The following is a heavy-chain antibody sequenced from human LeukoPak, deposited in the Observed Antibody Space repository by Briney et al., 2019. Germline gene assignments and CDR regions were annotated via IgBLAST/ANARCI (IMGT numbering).Heavy chain of an antibody. CDR2: IYHSGST. Sequence: PSETLSLTCPVSGDTVNTRRYYWGWIRQPPGKGLEWIGSIYHSGSTYYEPSLRSRVTISIDTSRNQFSLNLTSVTTADTALYFCARRGIVKGGFDYWGQGTLVTVSS. V-gene: IGHV4-39*01. CDR1: GDTVNTRRYY. D-gene: IGHD3-16*02. J-gene: IGHJ4*02. CDR3: ARRGIVKGGFDY.